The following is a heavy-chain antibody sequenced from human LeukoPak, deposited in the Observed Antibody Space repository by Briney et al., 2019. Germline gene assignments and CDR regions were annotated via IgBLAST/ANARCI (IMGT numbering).Heavy chain of an antibody. V-gene: IGHV1-69*04. Sequence: ASVKVSCKASGGTFSSYAISWVRQAPGQGLEWMGRIIPILGIANHAQKFQGRVKITADKSTSTAYMELSSLRSEDTAVYYCAREATSLRFLEWLLSHFDYWGQGTLVTVSS. CDR3: AREATSLRFLEWLLSHFDY. CDR1: GGTFSSYA. J-gene: IGHJ4*02. D-gene: IGHD3-3*01. CDR2: IIPILGIA.